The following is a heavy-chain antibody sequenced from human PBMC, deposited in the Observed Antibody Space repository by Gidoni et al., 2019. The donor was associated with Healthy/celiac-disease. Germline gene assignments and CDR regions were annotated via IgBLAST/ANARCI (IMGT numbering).Heavy chain of an antibody. Sequence: QLQLQESGPGLVKPSETLSLTCTVSGGSISSSSYYWGWIRQPPGTGLEWIGSIYYSGSTYYNPSLKSRVTISVDTSKNQFSLKLSSVTAADTAVYYCARGGWNDADWCDPWGQGTLVTVSS. V-gene: IGHV4-39*01. CDR3: ARGGWNDADWCDP. CDR2: IYYSGST. J-gene: IGHJ5*02. CDR1: GGSISSSSYY. D-gene: IGHD1-1*01.